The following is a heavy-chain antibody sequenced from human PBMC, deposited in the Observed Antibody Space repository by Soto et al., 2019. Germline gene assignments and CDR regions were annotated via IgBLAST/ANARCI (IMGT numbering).Heavy chain of an antibody. J-gene: IGHJ6*02. CDR2: INHSGST. D-gene: IGHD6-13*01. V-gene: IGHV4-34*01. Sequence: SETLSLTCAVYGGSFSGYYWSWIRQPPGKGLEWIGEINHSGSTNYNPSLKSRVTISVDTSKNQFSLKLSSVTAADTAVYYCASGAKKQLVNYYYYGMDVWGQGTTVTVSS. CDR1: GGSFSGYY. CDR3: ASGAKKQLVNYYYYGMDV.